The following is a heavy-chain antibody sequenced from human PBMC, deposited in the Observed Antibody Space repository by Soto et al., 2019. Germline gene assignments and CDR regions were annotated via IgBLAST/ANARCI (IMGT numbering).Heavy chain of an antibody. CDR3: ASHHWEWASVRIVGAIDY. D-gene: IGHD1-26*01. V-gene: IGHV5-51*01. CDR1: GYSFTSYW. CDR2: IYPGDSDT. J-gene: IGHJ4*02. Sequence: GESLKISCKGSGYSFTSYWIGWVRQMPGKGLEWMGIIYPGDSDTRYSPSFQGQVTISADKSISTAYLQWSSLKASDTAMYYCASHHWEWASVRIVGAIDYWGQGTLVTVSS.